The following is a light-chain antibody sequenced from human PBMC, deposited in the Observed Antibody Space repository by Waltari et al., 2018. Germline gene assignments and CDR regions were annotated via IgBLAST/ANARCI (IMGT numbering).Light chain of an antibody. CDR3: QQYNIWPWT. Sequence: EVVMTQSPATLSVAPGERVPPSCRASQSAKTSLAWYQQTPGQAPRLLIYRASTRAAGVPDRFSGSGSGTEFTLTISSLQSEDSAIYYCQQYNIWPWTFGPGTNVDIK. CDR1: QSAKTS. V-gene: IGKV3D-15*01. CDR2: RAS. J-gene: IGKJ1*01.